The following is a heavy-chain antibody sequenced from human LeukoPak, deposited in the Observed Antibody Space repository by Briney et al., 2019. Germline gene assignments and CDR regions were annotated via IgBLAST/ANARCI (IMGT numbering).Heavy chain of an antibody. V-gene: IGHV4-34*01. D-gene: IGHD5-12*01. J-gene: IGHJ4*02. CDR2: INHSGST. CDR3: ARGKWLRSSFDY. CDR1: GGSFSGYY. Sequence: SETLSLTCAVYGGSFSGYYWSWIRQPPGKGLEWIGEINHSGSTNYNPSLKSRVTISVDTSKNQFSLKLSSVTAADTAVYYCARGKWLRSSFDYWGQGTLVTVYS.